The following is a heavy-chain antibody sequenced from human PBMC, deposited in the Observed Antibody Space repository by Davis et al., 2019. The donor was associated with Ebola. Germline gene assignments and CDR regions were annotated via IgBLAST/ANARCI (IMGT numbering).Heavy chain of an antibody. CDR2: INHSGST. D-gene: IGHD6-25*01. J-gene: IGHJ5*02. Sequence: MPSETLSLTCAVYGGSFSGYYWSWIRQPPGKGLEWIWEINHSGSTNYNPSLKSRVTISVDTSKNQFSLKLSSVTAADTAVYYCARGSRGYAGLDPWGQGTLVTVSS. CDR3: ARGSRGYAGLDP. V-gene: IGHV4-34*01. CDR1: GGSFSGYY.